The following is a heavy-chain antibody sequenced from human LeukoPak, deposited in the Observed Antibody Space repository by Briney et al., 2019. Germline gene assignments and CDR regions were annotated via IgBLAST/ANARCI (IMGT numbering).Heavy chain of an antibody. CDR2: ISAYNGNT. D-gene: IGHD3-22*01. CDR3: ARDKAFLGYYDTSGYFQQWFDS. J-gene: IGHJ5*01. Sequence: ASVKVSCKASGYTFTSYGISWVRQAPGQGLEWMGWISAYNGNTNYAQKLQGRVTMTTDTSTSTAYMELRSLRSDDTAVYYCARDKAFLGYYDTSGYFQQWFDSWGQGTLVTVSS. V-gene: IGHV1-18*01. CDR1: GYTFTSYG.